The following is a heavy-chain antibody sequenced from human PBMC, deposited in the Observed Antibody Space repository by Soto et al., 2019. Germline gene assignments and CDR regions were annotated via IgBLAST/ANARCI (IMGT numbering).Heavy chain of an antibody. D-gene: IGHD6-25*01. Sequence: EVQLVESGGGLVQPGGSLRLSCAASGFTFSTYRMSWVRQTPGKGLEWVANIKQDGSEKYYVDSVKGRFTISRDNDKNSLYLQMNSLRVEDTAVYYCAKEGTAAASGWFDPWGQGTLVTVSS. J-gene: IGHJ5*02. CDR2: IKQDGSEK. CDR3: AKEGTAAASGWFDP. V-gene: IGHV3-7*05. CDR1: GFTFSTYR.